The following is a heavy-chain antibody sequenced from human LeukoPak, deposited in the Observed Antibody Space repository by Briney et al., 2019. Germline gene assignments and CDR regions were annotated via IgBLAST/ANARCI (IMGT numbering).Heavy chain of an antibody. D-gene: IGHD3-16*01. CDR2: INPDGSGK. CDR3: ASWGAGRNS. V-gene: IGHV3-7*01. J-gene: IGHJ4*02. CDR1: GFTLSTYW. Sequence: PGGSLRLSFEAPGFTLSTYWMNWVRQVPGKVLDWVANINPDGSGKRYVDSVKGRFTIARDNDANSLSLQMNSLRAEDTAVYYCASWGAGRNSWGQGTLVTVSS.